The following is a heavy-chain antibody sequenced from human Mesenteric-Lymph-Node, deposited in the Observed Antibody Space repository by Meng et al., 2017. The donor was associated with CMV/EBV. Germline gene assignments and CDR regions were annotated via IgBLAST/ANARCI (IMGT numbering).Heavy chain of an antibody. CDR3: ARVGSN. CDR1: GFTFSSYV. CDR2: IYLGSGTT. Sequence: GESLKISCATSGFTFSSYVMSWVRQAPGKGLEWVSVIYLGSGTTDYADSVKGRFTISRDDSKNTVYLQMNSLRAEDTAVYYCARVGSNWGQGTLVTVSS. J-gene: IGHJ4*02. V-gene: IGHV3-23*03. D-gene: IGHD1-26*01.